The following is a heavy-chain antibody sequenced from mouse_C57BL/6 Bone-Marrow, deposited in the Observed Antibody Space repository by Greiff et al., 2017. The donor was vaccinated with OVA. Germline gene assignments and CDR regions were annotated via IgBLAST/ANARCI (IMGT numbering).Heavy chain of an antibody. Sequence: VQLKQPGAELVRPGSSVKLSCKASGYTFTSYWMHWVKQRPIQGLEWIGNINPSDSETHYNQKFKDKATLTVDKSSSTAYMQLSSLTSEDSAVYYCARAFYQYYYAMDYWGQGTSVTVSS. CDR1: GYTFTSYW. CDR3: ARAFYQYYYAMDY. CDR2: INPSDSET. V-gene: IGHV1-52*01. D-gene: IGHD2-1*01. J-gene: IGHJ4*01.